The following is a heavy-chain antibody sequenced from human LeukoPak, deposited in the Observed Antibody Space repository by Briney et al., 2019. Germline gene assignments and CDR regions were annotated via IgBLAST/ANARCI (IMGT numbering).Heavy chain of an antibody. D-gene: IGHD1-26*01. V-gene: IGHV3-48*03. CDR2: ISRGGNTI. CDR3: ARDGASSGSLNDAFDF. Sequence: AGGSLRLSCAASEFTFSSYEMNWVRQAPGKGLEWVSYISRGGNTIYYADSVKGRFTISRDNAKSSLFLQMDSLRAEDTAVYYCARDGASSGSLNDAFDFWGQGTMVTVSS. CDR1: EFTFSSYE. J-gene: IGHJ3*01.